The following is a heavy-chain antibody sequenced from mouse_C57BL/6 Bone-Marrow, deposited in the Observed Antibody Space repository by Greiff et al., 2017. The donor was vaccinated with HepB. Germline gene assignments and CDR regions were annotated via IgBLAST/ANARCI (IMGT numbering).Heavy chain of an antibody. Sequence: VQLQESGAELVRPGASVKLSCKASGYTFTDYYINWVKQRPGQGLEWIARIYPGSGNTYYNEKFKGKATLTAEKSSSIAYMQLSSLTSEDSAVYFFSRGGTTVGYFDYWGQGTTLTVSS. D-gene: IGHD1-1*01. CDR3: SRGGTTVGYFDY. V-gene: IGHV1-76*01. CDR2: IYPGSGNT. J-gene: IGHJ2*01. CDR1: GYTFTDYY.